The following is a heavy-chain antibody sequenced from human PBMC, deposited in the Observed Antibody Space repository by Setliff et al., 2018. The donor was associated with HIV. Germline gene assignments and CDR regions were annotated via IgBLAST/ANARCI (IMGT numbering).Heavy chain of an antibody. CDR1: GGSITGENYY. V-gene: IGHV4-61*02. CDR2: MYSSGST. Sequence: TLSLTCTVSGGSITGENYYWNWIRQPAGKGLEWIGRMYSSGSTDYNPSLKSRVTIFVDTSKNQFSLKVTSVTAKDTAVYYCARDIHSSPWYGVGGMDVWGQGTTVTSP. CDR3: ARDIHSSPWYGVGGMDV. D-gene: IGHD6-13*01. J-gene: IGHJ6*02.